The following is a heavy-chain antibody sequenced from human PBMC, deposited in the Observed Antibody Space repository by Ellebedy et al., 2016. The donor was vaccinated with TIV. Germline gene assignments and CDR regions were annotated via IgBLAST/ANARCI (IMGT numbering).Heavy chain of an antibody. CDR2: INHSGST. V-gene: IGHV4-34*01. J-gene: IGHJ6*03. Sequence: SETLSLXXAVYGGSFSGYYWSWIRQPPGKGLEWIGEINHSGSTNYNPSLKSRVTISVDTSKNQFSLKLSSVTAADTAVYYCARAVQQLVRGYYYYYYMDVWGKGTTVTVSS. CDR1: GGSFSGYY. CDR3: ARAVQQLVRGYYYYYYMDV. D-gene: IGHD6-13*01.